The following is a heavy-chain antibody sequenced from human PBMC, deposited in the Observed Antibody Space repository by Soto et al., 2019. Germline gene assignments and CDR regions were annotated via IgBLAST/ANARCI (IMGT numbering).Heavy chain of an antibody. Sequence: EVQLVESGGGLVKPGGSLRLSCAASGFTFTNAWMSWVRQAPGKGLEWVGHIKSKADGGTTDYAAPVKGRFTISRDDSKNTLYLQVISLITEDTAVYYCTRDRGYYFGSGNDYWGQGTLVTVSS. V-gene: IGHV3-15*01. J-gene: IGHJ4*02. CDR2: IKSKADGGTT. D-gene: IGHD3-10*01. CDR1: GFTFTNAW. CDR3: TRDRGYYFGSGNDY.